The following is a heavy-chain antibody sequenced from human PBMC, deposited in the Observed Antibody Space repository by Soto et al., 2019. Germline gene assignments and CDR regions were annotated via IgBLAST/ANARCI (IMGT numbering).Heavy chain of an antibody. CDR2: IHRGGST. J-gene: IGHJ4*02. V-gene: IGHV3-66*01. CDR1: GFTVGNNY. D-gene: IGHD3-10*01. CDR3: ARSANTYGSPFDY. Sequence: EVHLVESGGGLVQPGGSLRLSCAASGFTVGNNYMSWVRQAPGKGLEWVSIIHRGGSTSYADSVKVRFTISRDSSKNILYLQINGLTADDTAVYYCARSANTYGSPFDYWGQGALVTVSS.